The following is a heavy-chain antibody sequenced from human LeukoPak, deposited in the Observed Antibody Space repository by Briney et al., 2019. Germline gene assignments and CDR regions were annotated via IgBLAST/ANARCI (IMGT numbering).Heavy chain of an antibody. CDR1: GFTVSSDY. D-gene: IGHD3-10*01. Sequence: GGSLRLSCAASGFTVSSDYMSWVRQAPGKGLEWVSAISGSGGSTYYADSVKGRFTISRDNSKNTLYLQMNSLRAEDTAVYYCAKVVWFGELRPLDYWGQGTLVTVSS. CDR3: AKVVWFGELRPLDY. V-gene: IGHV3-23*01. J-gene: IGHJ4*02. CDR2: ISGSGGST.